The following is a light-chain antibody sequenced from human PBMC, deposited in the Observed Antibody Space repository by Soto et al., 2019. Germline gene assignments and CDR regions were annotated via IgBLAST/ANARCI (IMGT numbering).Light chain of an antibody. Sequence: QSALTQPPSASGTPGQRVTISCSGGSSNIGINTVNWYQQFPGTAPKVLIHTNNQRPSGVPGRFSGSKSGTSASLAISGLQSGDEADYYCGAWDESLNGYVFGTGTKVT. CDR2: TNN. V-gene: IGLV1-44*01. J-gene: IGLJ1*01. CDR3: GAWDESLNGYV. CDR1: SSNIGINT.